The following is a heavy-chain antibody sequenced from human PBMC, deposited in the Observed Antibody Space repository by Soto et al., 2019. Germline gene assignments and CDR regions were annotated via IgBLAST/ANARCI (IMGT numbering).Heavy chain of an antibody. CDR2: ISYDGSNK. J-gene: IGHJ4*02. CDR1: GFTFSSYG. D-gene: IGHD3-10*01. V-gene: IGHV3-30*18. Sequence: GGSLRLSCAASGFTFSSYGMHWVRQAPGKGLEWVAVISYDGSNKYYADSVKGRFTISRDNSKNTLYLQMNSLRAEDTAVYYCAKDISRGSGSYYHDYWGQGTLVTVSS. CDR3: AKDISRGSGSYYHDY.